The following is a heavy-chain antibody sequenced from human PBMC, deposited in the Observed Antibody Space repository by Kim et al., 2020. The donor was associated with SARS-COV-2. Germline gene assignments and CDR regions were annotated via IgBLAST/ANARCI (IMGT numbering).Heavy chain of an antibody. CDR2: IYYSGST. Sequence: SETLSLTCTVSGGSISSYYWSWIRQPPGKGLEWIGYIYYSGSTNYNPSLKSRVTISIDTSKNQFSLKLSSVTAADTAVYYCARKAAGYGMDVWGQGTTVT. V-gene: IGHV4-59*08. CDR3: ARKAAGYGMDV. CDR1: GGSISSYY. D-gene: IGHD6-13*01. J-gene: IGHJ6*02.